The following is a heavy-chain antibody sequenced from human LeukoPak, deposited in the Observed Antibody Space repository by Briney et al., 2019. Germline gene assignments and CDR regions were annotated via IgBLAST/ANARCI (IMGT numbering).Heavy chain of an antibody. CDR1: GFTFSSYC. Sequence: GGSLRLSCTASGFTFSSYCMSWVRHARGKGREGWANIKQDGSEKYYVDSVKGRFTISRDNAKNSLYLQMNSLRAEDTAVYYCARAADTAMVVSWFDPWGQGTLVTVSS. D-gene: IGHD5-18*01. CDR2: IKQDGSEK. V-gene: IGHV3-7*03. J-gene: IGHJ5*02. CDR3: ARAADTAMVVSWFDP.